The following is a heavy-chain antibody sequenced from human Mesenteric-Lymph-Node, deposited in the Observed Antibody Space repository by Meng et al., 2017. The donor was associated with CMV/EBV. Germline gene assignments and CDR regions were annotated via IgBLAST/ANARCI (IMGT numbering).Heavy chain of an antibody. D-gene: IGHD3-10*01. CDR2: IIPIFGTA. Sequence: FSTYAINCARQAPGQGLEWMGGIIPIFGTANYAQNFQGRVTITADKSTSTAYMELTSLRSEDTAVYYCARADLSYGSGGPQEYNWFDPWGQGTLVTVSS. V-gene: IGHV1-69*06. CDR3: ARADLSYGSGGPQEYNWFDP. J-gene: IGHJ5*02. CDR1: FSTYA.